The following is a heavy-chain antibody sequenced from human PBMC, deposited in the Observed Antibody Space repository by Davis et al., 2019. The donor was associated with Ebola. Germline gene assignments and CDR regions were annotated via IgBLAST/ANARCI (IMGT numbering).Heavy chain of an antibody. CDR2: ISGSGFST. Sequence: PGGSLRLSCAASGFTFSAYAMSWVRQAPGKGLEWVSAISGSGFSTYYTASVKGRFTISRDNSKNTLYLQMNSLRAEDTAVYYCTKDARRTDYIWGTSRPRWFDPWGQGTLVTVSS. CDR3: TKDARRTDYIWGTSRPRWFDP. CDR1: GFTFSAYA. D-gene: IGHD3-16*02. V-gene: IGHV3-23*01. J-gene: IGHJ5*02.